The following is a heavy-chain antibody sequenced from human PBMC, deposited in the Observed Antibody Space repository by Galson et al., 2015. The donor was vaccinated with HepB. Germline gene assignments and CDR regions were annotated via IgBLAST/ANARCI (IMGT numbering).Heavy chain of an antibody. D-gene: IGHD1-26*01. CDR3: ARDDGRTREPGGY. J-gene: IGHJ4*02. V-gene: IGHV3-33*08. Sequence: SLRLSCAASGFTFSSYGMHWVRQAPGKGLEWVAVIWYDGSNKYYADSVKGRFTISRDNSKNTLYLQMNSLRAEDTAVYYCARDDGRTREPGGYWGQGTLVTVSS. CDR2: IWYDGSNK. CDR1: GFTFSSYG.